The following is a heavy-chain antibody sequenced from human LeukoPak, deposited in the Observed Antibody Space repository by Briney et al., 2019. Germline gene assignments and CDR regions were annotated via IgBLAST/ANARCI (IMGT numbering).Heavy chain of an antibody. CDR1: GFALSSDW. CDR2: IKQDGREK. CDR3: AIGTTRDYSNYIGY. J-gene: IGHJ4*02. Sequence: GSMRLSSAASGFALSSDWMSWARPATGQGREWVGGIKQDGREKYYMDSVKGGVTISRDKSKNSLYLQMNGLRAEDTAVYYCAIGTTRDYSNYIGYWGQGTLVTVSS. D-gene: IGHD4-11*01. V-gene: IGHV3-7*01.